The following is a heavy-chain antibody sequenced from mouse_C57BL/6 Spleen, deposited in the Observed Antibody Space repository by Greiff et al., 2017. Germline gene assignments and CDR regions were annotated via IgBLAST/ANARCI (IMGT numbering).Heavy chain of an antibody. D-gene: IGHD4-1*01. CDR2: IYPNSGST. V-gene: IGHV1-64*01. CDR1: GYTFTSYW. J-gene: IGHJ4*01. Sequence: QVQLKQPGAELVKPGASVKLSCKASGYTFTSYWMHWVKQRPGQGLEWIGMIYPNSGSTNYNEKFKSKATLTVDKSSSTAYMQLSSLTSEDSAVYYCTREAWEDYYAMDYWGQGTSVTVSS. CDR3: TREAWEDYYAMDY.